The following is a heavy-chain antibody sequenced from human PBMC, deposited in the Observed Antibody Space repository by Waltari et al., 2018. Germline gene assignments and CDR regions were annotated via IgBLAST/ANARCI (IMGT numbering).Heavy chain of an antibody. V-gene: IGHV1-2*02. J-gene: IGHJ6*02. CDR2: INPNSGGT. D-gene: IGHD1-26*01. Sequence: QVQLVQSGAEVKKPGASVKVSCKASGYTFTGYYMHWVRQAPGQGLEWMGWINPNSGGTNYAEKVQGRGTMTRDTSISTAYMELSRLRSDDTAVYYCARDWWGKIVGATPKDYGMDVWGQGTTVTVSS. CDR1: GYTFTGYY. CDR3: ARDWWGKIVGATPKDYGMDV.